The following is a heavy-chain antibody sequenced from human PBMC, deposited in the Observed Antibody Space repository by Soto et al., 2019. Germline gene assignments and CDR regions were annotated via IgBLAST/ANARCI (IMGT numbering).Heavy chain of an antibody. Sequence: EVQLVESGGGLVQPGGSLKLSCAASGFTFSGSAMHWVRQASGKGLEWVGRIRSKANSYATAYAASVKGRFTISRDDSKNKESLQMNSLKTEDTDVYYCTGTVAGTGHYWGQGTLVPVSS. V-gene: IGHV3-73*02. CDR2: IRSKANSYAT. D-gene: IGHD6-19*01. J-gene: IGHJ4*02. CDR1: GFTFSGSA. CDR3: TGTVAGTGHY.